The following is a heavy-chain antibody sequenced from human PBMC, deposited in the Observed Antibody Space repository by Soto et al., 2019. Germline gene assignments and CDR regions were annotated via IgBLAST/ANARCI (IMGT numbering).Heavy chain of an antibody. J-gene: IGHJ4*01. CDR2: TYYTSKWYN. CDR3: ARVSIIGSYRYLDY. V-gene: IGHV6-1*01. CDR1: GDSVSSNSAA. D-gene: IGHD1-26*01. Sequence: PSQTLSLTCVISGDSVSSNSAAWNWIRQSPSRGLEWLARTYYTSKWYNDYAVSVKSRITINADTSKNQFSLQLNSVTPEDTAVYSCARVSIIGSYRYLDYWGQGTLATVSS.